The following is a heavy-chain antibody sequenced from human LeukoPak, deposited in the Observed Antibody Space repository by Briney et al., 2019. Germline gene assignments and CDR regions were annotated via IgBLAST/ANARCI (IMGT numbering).Heavy chain of an antibody. CDR2: INHSGST. V-gene: IGHV4-39*02. Sequence: SETLSLTCTVSGGSISSSSYYWGWIRQPPGKGLEWIGSINHSGSTYYNPSLKSRVTISVERSKNHFSLKVSYVTAADTAQYYCAREHGDYAYFEPWGQGTLVTVS. CDR3: AREHGDYAYFEP. J-gene: IGHJ4*02. D-gene: IGHD4-17*01. CDR1: GGSISSSSYY.